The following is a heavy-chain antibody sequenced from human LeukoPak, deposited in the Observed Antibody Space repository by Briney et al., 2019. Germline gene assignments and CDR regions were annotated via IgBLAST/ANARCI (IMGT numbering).Heavy chain of an antibody. CDR2: IWYDGSNK. Sequence: GGSLRLSCAASGFTFSSYGMHWVRQAPGKGLEWVAVIWYDGSNKYYADSVKGRFTISRDNSKNTLYLQMNSLRAEDTAVYYCARDTPRLRYFDWSLDHDAFDIWGQGTMVTVSS. J-gene: IGHJ3*02. CDR3: ARDTPRLRYFDWSLDHDAFDI. CDR1: GFTFSSYG. D-gene: IGHD3-9*01. V-gene: IGHV3-33*01.